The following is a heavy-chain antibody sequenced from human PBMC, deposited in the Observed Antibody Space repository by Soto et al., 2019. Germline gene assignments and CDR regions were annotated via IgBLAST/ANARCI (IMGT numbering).Heavy chain of an antibody. D-gene: IGHD2-15*01. CDR2: IYHSGST. J-gene: IGHJ4*02. Sequence: QVQLQESGPGLVKPSGTLSLTCAVSSVSISSSNWWSWVRQPPGKGLEWIGEIYHSGSTNYNPSLKGRVAISVDKSKKQFSLKLGSVTAADPGVYYWGGGYCNGGSCYKGFDYWGQGTLVTVSS. V-gene: IGHV4-4*02. CDR3: GGGYCNGGSCYKGFDY. CDR1: SVSISSSNW.